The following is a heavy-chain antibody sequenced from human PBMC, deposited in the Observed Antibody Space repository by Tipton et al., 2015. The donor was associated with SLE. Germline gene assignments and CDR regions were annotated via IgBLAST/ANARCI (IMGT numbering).Heavy chain of an antibody. Sequence: LRLSCTVSGGSISSGSYYWSWIRQPAGKGLEWIGYIYTSGSTNYNPSLKSRVTISVDTSKNQFSLKLSSVTAADTAVYYCARGEGSWYEYFQHWGQGTLVTVSS. CDR1: GGSISSGSYY. CDR2: IYTSGST. V-gene: IGHV4-61*09. CDR3: ARGEGSWYEYFQH. J-gene: IGHJ1*01. D-gene: IGHD6-13*01.